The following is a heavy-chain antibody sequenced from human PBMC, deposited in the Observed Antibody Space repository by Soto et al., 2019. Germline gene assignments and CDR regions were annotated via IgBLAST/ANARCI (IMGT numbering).Heavy chain of an antibody. CDR1: GISLSTSGVG. CDR3: ARGLAALPVFAFDI. V-gene: IGHV2-5*01. J-gene: IGHJ3*02. D-gene: IGHD6-6*01. Sequence: QITLKWSGPTLVKPTQPLTLTCSLSGISLSTSGVGLGWIRQPPGKALEWLALIYWNDDKHYSPSLKTRLTITKDTSKNQAVLTMTNMDPVDTATYYCARGLAALPVFAFDIWGQGTMVTVSS. CDR2: IYWNDDK.